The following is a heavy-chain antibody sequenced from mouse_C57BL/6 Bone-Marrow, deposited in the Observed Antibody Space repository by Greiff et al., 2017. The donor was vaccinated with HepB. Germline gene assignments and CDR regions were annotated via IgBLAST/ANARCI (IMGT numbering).Heavy chain of an antibody. CDR1: GFTFSSYA. Sequence: EVKLQESGGGLVKPGGSLKLSCAASGFTFSSYAMSWVRQTPEKRLEWVATISDGGSYTYYPDNVKGRFTISRDNAKNNLYLQMSHLKSEDTAMYYCAREGTVVGWYFDVWGTGTTVTVSS. V-gene: IGHV5-4*01. J-gene: IGHJ1*03. D-gene: IGHD1-1*01. CDR3: AREGTVVGWYFDV. CDR2: ISDGGSYT.